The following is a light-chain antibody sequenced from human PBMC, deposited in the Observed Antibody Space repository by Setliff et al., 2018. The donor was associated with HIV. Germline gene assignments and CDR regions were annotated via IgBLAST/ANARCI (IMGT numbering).Light chain of an antibody. CDR3: CSYVRGATYV. J-gene: IGLJ1*01. Sequence: QSALTQPASVSGSPGQSITISCTGASSAVGGYSLFSWFQQHPGEAPTLMLYEVRKRPSGVSDRFSGSKSGNTASLTISGLRAEDEAVYYCCSYVRGATYVFGTGTKVTVL. CDR1: SSAVGGYSL. CDR2: EVR. V-gene: IGLV2-23*02.